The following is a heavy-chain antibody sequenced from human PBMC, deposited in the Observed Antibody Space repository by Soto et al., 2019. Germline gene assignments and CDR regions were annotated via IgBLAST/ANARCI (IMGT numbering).Heavy chain of an antibody. CDR3: ARGSVLRFLEWLSYYYYGMDV. CDR2: INHSGST. J-gene: IGHJ6*02. V-gene: IGHV4-34*01. Sequence: SETLPLTCAVYGGSFSGYDCSWIRPPPGKGLAWLGEINHSGSTNYNPSLTRRVPIPVDTPKHQFSLKLSSLNAADTAVYYCARGSVLRFLEWLSYYYYGMDVWGQGTTVT. CDR1: GGSFSGYD. D-gene: IGHD3-3*01.